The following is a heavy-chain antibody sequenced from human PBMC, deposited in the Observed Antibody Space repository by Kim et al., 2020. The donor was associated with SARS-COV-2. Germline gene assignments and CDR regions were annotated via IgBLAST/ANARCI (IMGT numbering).Heavy chain of an antibody. CDR3: ATRDDSTSPFDY. CDR2: ISSSSAYI. CDR1: GFTFSNYI. V-gene: IGHV3-21*01. D-gene: IGHD2-15*01. J-gene: IGHJ4*02. Sequence: GGSLRLSCAASGFTFSNYIMNWVRQAPGKGLEWVSSISSSSAYIYYTDSVKGRFTISRDDAKNSLYLQMNILRAEDTAVYYCATRDDSTSPFDYWGQGTLVTVSS.